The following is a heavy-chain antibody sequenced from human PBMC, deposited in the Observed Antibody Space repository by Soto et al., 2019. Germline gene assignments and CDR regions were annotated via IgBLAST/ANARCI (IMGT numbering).Heavy chain of an antibody. CDR2: IYSGGST. J-gene: IGHJ3*02. Sequence: PGGSLRLSCAASGFTVSSNYMSWVRQAPGKGLEWVSVIYSGGSTYYGDSVKGRFTISRDNSKNTLYLQMNSLRAEDTAVYYCARAIVVVVAGAPGGAFDIWGQGTMVTVSS. D-gene: IGHD2-15*01. CDR1: GFTVSSNY. CDR3: ARAIVVVVAGAPGGAFDI. V-gene: IGHV3-66*01.